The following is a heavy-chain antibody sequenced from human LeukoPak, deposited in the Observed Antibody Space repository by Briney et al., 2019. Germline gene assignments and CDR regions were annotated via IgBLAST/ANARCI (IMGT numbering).Heavy chain of an antibody. Sequence: GGSLRLSCAASRFTFSIYSMNWVRQAPGKGVEWVSSISSSSSYIYYADSVKGRFTISRDNAKNSLYLQMNSLRADDTAVYYCVKDSPPRYSGSPPAYWGQGTLVTVSS. CDR1: RFTFSIYS. V-gene: IGHV3-21*04. CDR3: VKDSPPRYSGSPPAY. J-gene: IGHJ4*02. CDR2: ISSSSSYI. D-gene: IGHD1-26*01.